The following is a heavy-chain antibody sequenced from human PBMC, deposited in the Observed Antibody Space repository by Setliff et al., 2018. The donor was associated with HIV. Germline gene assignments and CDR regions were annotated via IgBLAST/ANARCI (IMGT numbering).Heavy chain of an antibody. Sequence: GGSLRLSCVASGFLFGNSWMVWVRHTPGTGLEWVAVMNQDGSTKNYVDSAKGRFTSSRDNAKNSLYLQMDSLRDDDRAVYYCARDPGWGALDIWGQGTMVTVSS. D-gene: IGHD1-26*01. J-gene: IGHJ3*02. CDR1: GFLFGNSW. CDR3: ARDPGWGALDI. V-gene: IGHV3-7*03. CDR2: MNQDGSTK.